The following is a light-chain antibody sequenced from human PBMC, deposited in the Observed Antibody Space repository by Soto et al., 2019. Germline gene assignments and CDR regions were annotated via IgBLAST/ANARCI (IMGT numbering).Light chain of an antibody. V-gene: IGKV3-11*01. Sequence: EIVLTQSPATLSLSPGERATLSCRASQSVSSYLAWYQQKPGQAPRLLIYDASNRATGIPARFSGSGSGTDFTLNISSLEPEDFAVYYCQQRSNWPPVTLGQGTRLEIK. CDR2: DAS. CDR1: QSVSSY. CDR3: QQRSNWPPVT. J-gene: IGKJ5*01.